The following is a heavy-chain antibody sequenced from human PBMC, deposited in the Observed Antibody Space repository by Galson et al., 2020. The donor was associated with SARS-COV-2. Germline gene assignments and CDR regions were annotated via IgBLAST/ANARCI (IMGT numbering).Heavy chain of an antibody. CDR3: AREEVVFDAFDI. D-gene: IGHD2-15*01. CDR2: ISYDGSNK. Sequence: GSLRLSCAASGFTLSSYAMHWVRQAPGKGLEWVAVISYDGSNKYYADSVKGRFTISRDNSKNTLYLQMNSLRAEDTAVYYCAREEVVFDAFDIWGQGTMVTVSS. CDR1: GFTLSSYA. V-gene: IGHV3-30*04. J-gene: IGHJ3*02.